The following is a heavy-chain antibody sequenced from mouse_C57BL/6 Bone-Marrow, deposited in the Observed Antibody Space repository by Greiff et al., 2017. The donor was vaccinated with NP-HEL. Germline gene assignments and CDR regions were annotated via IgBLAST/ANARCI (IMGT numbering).Heavy chain of an antibody. Sequence: EVHLVESGGGLVKPGGSLKLSCAASGFTFSDYGMHWVRQAPEKGLEWVAYISSGSSTIYYADTVKGRFTISRDNSKNTLFLQMTSLRSEDTAMYYCAGRRFAYWGQGTLVTVSA. J-gene: IGHJ3*01. CDR3: AGRRFAY. V-gene: IGHV5-17*01. CDR1: GFTFSDYG. CDR2: ISSGSSTI.